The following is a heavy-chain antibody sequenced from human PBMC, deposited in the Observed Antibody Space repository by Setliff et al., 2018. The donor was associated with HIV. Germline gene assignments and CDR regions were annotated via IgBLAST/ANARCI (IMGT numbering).Heavy chain of an antibody. V-gene: IGHV3-7*03. CDR1: GFTFSSYY. CDR3: ARDVAYGSGSYNWFDP. J-gene: IGHJ5*02. D-gene: IGHD3-10*01. Sequence: GSLRLSCAASGFTFSSYYMSWVRQAPGKGLEWVANIKQDGSEKYYVDSVKGRFTISRDNAKNSLYLQMNSLRAEDTAVYYCARDVAYGSGSYNWFDPWGQGTLVTVSS. CDR2: IKQDGSEK.